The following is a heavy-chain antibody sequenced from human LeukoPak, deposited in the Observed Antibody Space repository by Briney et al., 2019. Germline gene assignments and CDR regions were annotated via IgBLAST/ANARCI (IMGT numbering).Heavy chain of an antibody. V-gene: IGHV3-30*18. CDR2: ISYDGSNK. CDR3: AKDHRNGDYDIGY. J-gene: IGHJ4*02. D-gene: IGHD4-17*01. CDR1: GFTFSSYG. Sequence: PGGSLRLSCAASGFTFSSYGMHWVRQAPGKGLDWVAVISYDGSNKYYADSVKGRFTISRDNSKNTLYLQMNSLRAEDTAVYYCAKDHRNGDYDIGYWGQGTLVTVSS.